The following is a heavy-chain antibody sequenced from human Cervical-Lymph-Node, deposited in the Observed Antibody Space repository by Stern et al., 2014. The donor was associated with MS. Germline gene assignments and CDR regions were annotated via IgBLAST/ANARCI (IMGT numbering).Heavy chain of an antibody. CDR3: ARGGGDNWFDP. CDR1: GG. V-gene: IGHV1-69*14. Sequence: QVQLVQSGAEVKKPGSSVRVSWKASGGISWVRQAPGQGLEWMGGVIPFVGTSNYAQKFQGRVTITADTATNTAYLDINILRLRDTAVYYCARGGGDNWFDPWGQGTLVTVSS. CDR2: VIPFVGTS. J-gene: IGHJ5*02. D-gene: IGHD3-16*01.